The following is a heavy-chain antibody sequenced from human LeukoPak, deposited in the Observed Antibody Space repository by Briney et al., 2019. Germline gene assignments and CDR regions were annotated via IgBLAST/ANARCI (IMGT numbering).Heavy chain of an antibody. CDR2: ISWNSGSI. Sequence: GGSLRLSCAASGFTFDDYAMHWVRQAPGKGLEWVSGISWNSGSIGYADSVKGRFTFSRDNAKNSLYLQMNSLRAEDTALYYCAKVRTTRSIDAFDIWGQGTMVTVSS. J-gene: IGHJ3*02. D-gene: IGHD4-17*01. CDR3: AKVRTTRSIDAFDI. CDR1: GFTFDDYA. V-gene: IGHV3-9*01.